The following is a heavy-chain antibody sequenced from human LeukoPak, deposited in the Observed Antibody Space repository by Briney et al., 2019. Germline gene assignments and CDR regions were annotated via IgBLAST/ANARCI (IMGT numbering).Heavy chain of an antibody. Sequence: GGSLRLSCAASGFTFSSYWMHWVRQAPGKGLVWVSRINSDGSSTSYAGPAKGRFTISRDNAKNTLYLHMNSLRAEDTAVYYCARMGLEMATALDYWGQGTLVTVSS. CDR2: INSDGSST. CDR1: GFTFSSYW. CDR3: ARMGLEMATALDY. D-gene: IGHD5-24*01. J-gene: IGHJ4*02. V-gene: IGHV3-74*01.